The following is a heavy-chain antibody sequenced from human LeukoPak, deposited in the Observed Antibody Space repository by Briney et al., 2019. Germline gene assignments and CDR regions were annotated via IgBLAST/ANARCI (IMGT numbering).Heavy chain of an antibody. J-gene: IGHJ4*02. D-gene: IGHD2/OR15-2a*01. V-gene: IGHV3-53*01. CDR1: GFTVTSSN. CDR2: IYPTGAT. CDR3: ARRILGPIDD. Sequence: GGSLRLSCAASGFTVTSSNMAWVRQTPGKGLEWVSVIYPTGATYYADSVKGRFTISRDNSKNTVSLQMNSLRADDTALYYCARRILGPIDDWGQGTLVTVSS.